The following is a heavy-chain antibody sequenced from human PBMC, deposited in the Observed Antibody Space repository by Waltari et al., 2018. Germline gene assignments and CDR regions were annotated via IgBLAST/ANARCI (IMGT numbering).Heavy chain of an antibody. CDR1: GYTFTSYA. Sequence: QVQLVQSGAEVKKPGASVKVSCKASGYTFTSYAMHWVRQAPGQRLGWMGWINAGNGNTKYSQKFQGRVTITRDTSASTAYMELSSLRSEDTAVYYCASPNQNYDILTGYYKGAFDIWGQGTMVTVSS. CDR2: INAGNGNT. J-gene: IGHJ3*02. CDR3: ASPNQNYDILTGYYKGAFDI. D-gene: IGHD3-9*01. V-gene: IGHV1-3*01.